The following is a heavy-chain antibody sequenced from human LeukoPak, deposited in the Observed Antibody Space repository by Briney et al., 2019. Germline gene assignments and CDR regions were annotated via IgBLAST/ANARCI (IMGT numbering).Heavy chain of an antibody. J-gene: IGHJ4*02. CDR3: ARDPGDYGDYLLDY. V-gene: IGHV1-18*01. CDR2: ISAYNGNT. D-gene: IGHD4-17*01. Sequence: ASVKVSCKASGYTFTSYGISWVRQAPGQGLEWMGWISAYNGNTNYAQKLQGRVTITADESTSTAYMELSSLRSEDTAVYYCARDPGDYGDYLLDYWGQGTLVTVSS. CDR1: GYTFTSYG.